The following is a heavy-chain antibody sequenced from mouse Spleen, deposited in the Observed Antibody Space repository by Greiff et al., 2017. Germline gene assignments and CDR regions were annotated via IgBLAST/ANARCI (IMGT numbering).Heavy chain of an antibody. Sequence: VHLKRSGADLPGPGASVRISCRPSGSTFPSYTINWVKQRPGQGLEWIGYINPSSGYTKYNQKFKDKATLTADKSSSTAYMQLSSLTSEDSAVYYCVRKGDYYAMDYWGQGTSVTVSS. CDR1: GSTFPSYT. CDR3: VRKGDYYAMDY. J-gene: IGHJ4*01. V-gene: IGHV1-4*01. CDR2: INPSSGYT.